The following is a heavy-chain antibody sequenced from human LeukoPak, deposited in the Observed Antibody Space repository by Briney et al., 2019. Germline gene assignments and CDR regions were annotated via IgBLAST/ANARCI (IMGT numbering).Heavy chain of an antibody. D-gene: IGHD3-16*01. V-gene: IGHV3-7*01. J-gene: IGHJ4*02. CDR3: ASWGAGGNS. Sequence: GGSLRLSCEASGFTLSTYWMNWVRQVPGKGLDWVANINPDRSGKRYVDSVKGRFTIARDNADNSLSPQMNSLRAEDTAVYYCASWGAGGNSWGQGTLVTVSS. CDR1: GFTLSTYW. CDR2: INPDRSGK.